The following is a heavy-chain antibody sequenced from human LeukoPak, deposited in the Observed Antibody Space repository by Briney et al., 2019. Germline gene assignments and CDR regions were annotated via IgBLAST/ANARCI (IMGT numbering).Heavy chain of an antibody. D-gene: IGHD4-11*01. CDR3: ARGNSKLNYYYYYMDV. Sequence: PSETLSLTCTVSGGSISSYYWSWIRQPAGKGLEWIGYIYYSGSTNYNPSLKSRVTISVDTSKNQFSLKLSSVTAADTAVYYCARGNSKLNYYYYYMDVWGKGTTVTVSS. CDR1: GGSISSYY. J-gene: IGHJ6*03. V-gene: IGHV4-59*01. CDR2: IYYSGST.